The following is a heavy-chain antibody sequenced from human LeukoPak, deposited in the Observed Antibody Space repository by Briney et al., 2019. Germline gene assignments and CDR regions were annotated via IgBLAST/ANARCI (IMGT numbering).Heavy chain of an antibody. Sequence: SVTVSCKASGGTFSSYAISWVRQAPGQGLEWMGRIIPILGIANYAQKFQGRVTITADKSTSTAYMELSSLRSEDTAVYYCARDPLMTTVVSYYYYGMDVWGQGTTVTVSS. CDR1: GGTFSSYA. J-gene: IGHJ6*02. CDR2: IIPILGIA. V-gene: IGHV1-69*04. CDR3: ARDPLMTTVVSYYYYGMDV. D-gene: IGHD4-23*01.